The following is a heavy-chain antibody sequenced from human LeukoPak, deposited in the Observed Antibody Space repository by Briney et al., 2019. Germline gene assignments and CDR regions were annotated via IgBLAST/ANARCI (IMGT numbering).Heavy chain of an antibody. D-gene: IGHD3-3*01. Sequence: GGSLRLSCSASGFIFSSYAMNWFRQAPGMGPEWVSTISSSGRSTYYADSVKGRFTISRDNSKNTLYLQMNSLRAEDTAVYYCAKDKQTIFGVVPLYWYFDLWGRGTLVTVSS. CDR3: AKDKQTIFGVVPLYWYFDL. CDR2: ISSSGRST. V-gene: IGHV3-23*01. J-gene: IGHJ2*01. CDR1: GFIFSSYA.